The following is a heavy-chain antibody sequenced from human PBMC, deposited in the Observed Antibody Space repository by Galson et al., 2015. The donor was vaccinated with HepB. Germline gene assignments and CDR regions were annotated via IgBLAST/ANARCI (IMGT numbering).Heavy chain of an antibody. CDR1: GFTFSSYG. CDR3: AREGAGDKFYYYYGMDV. J-gene: IGHJ6*02. CDR2: IWYDGSNK. D-gene: IGHD4-17*01. Sequence: SLRLSCAASGFTFSSYGMHWVRQAPGKGLEWVAVIWYDGSNKYYADSVKGRFTISRDNSKNTLYLQMNSLRAEDTAVYYCAREGAGDKFYYYYGMDVWGQGTTVTVSS. V-gene: IGHV3-33*01.